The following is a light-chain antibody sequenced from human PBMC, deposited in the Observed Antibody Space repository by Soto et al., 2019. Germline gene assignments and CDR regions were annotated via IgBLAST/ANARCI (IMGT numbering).Light chain of an antibody. CDR1: IRDVGGSNY. CDR2: EVN. J-gene: IGLJ1*01. Sequence: QSALIQPPSVSGSPGQSITISCTGTIRDVGGSNYVSWYQHHPHRAPKLLIYEVNYRPSGVSSRFSGSKSGNTASLTISGLQAEDEADYYCSSYISSNTLEVFGVGTKVTVL. V-gene: IGLV2-14*01. CDR3: SSYISSNTLEV.